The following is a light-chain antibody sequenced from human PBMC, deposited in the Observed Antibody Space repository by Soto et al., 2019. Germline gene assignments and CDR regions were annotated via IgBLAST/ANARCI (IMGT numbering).Light chain of an antibody. CDR1: SSDVGGYHY. CDR3: CSYAGSYTLV. V-gene: IGLV2-11*01. CDR2: DVN. J-gene: IGLJ2*01. Sequence: QSVLTQPRSVSGSPGQSVTLSCTGTSSDVGGYHYVSWYQRHPGKAPKIIIFDVNKRPSGVPDRFSGPKSGNTASLTISGLQTEDEADYYCCSYAGSYTLVFGGGTKVTVL.